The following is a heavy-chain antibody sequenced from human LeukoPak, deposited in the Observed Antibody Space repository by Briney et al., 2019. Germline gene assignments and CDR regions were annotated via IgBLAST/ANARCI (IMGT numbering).Heavy chain of an antibody. Sequence: GSLRLSCAASGFTFSSYGMHWVRQAPGKGLEWVAFIRYDGSNKYYADSVRGRFTISRDNSKNTLYLQMNSLRAEDTAVYYCAKSVGYYYDSSGYYWGQGTLVTVSS. CDR2: IRYDGSNK. CDR3: AKSVGYYYDSSGYY. CDR1: GFTFSSYG. J-gene: IGHJ4*02. D-gene: IGHD3-22*01. V-gene: IGHV3-30*02.